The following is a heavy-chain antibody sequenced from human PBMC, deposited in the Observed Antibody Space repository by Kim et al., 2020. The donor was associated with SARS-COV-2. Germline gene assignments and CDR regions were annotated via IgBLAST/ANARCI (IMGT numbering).Heavy chain of an antibody. CDR2: IIPILGIA. CDR3: AGGQTDYDFVWGSYRYTSGVDY. V-gene: IGHV1-69*04. J-gene: IGHJ4*02. CDR1: GGTFSSYA. Sequence: SVKVSCKASGGTFSSYAISWVRQAPGQGLEWMGRIIPILGIANYAQKFQGRVTITADKSTSTAYMELSSLRSEDTAIYYCAGGQTDYDFVWGSYRYTSGVDYWGRGTLVTVSS. D-gene: IGHD3-16*02.